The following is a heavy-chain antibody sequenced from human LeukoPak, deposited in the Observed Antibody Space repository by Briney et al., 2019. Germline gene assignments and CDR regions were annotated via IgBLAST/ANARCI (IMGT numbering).Heavy chain of an antibody. Sequence: SVRVSCKASGGTFSSYAISWVRQAPGQGLEWMGGIIPIFGTANYAQKFQGRVTITADESTSTAYMELSSLRSEDTAVYYCATDGNWGNFDFWGQGTLVTVSS. CDR2: IIPIFGTA. J-gene: IGHJ4*02. D-gene: IGHD7-27*01. CDR1: GGTFSSYA. V-gene: IGHV1-69*01. CDR3: ATDGNWGNFDF.